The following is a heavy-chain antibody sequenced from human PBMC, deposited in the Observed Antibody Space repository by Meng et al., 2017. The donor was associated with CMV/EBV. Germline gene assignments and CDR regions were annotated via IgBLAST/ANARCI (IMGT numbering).Heavy chain of an antibody. Sequence: QGQPGQAGAEVRKPGASVKVSCKVSVYTLTELSMHWVRQAPGKWLEWMGGFDPEDGETIYAQKFQGRVTMTEDTSTDTAYMELSSLRSEDTAVYYCATRRITGPLDYWGQGTLVTVSS. V-gene: IGHV1-24*01. CDR3: ATRRITGPLDY. CDR1: VYTLTELS. D-gene: IGHD1-20*01. J-gene: IGHJ4*02. CDR2: FDPEDGET.